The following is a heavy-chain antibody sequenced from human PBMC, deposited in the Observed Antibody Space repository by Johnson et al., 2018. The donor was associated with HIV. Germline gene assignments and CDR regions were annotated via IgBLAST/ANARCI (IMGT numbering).Heavy chain of an antibody. CDR3: AKGYDSSGYHGNGAFDI. CDR1: GFTFDDYA. V-gene: IGHV3-9*01. Sequence: VQLVESGGGLVQPGRSLRLSCAASGFTFDDYAMHWVRQAPGKGLEWVSGISWNSGSIGYADSVKGRFTISRDNAKNSLYLQMNSLRAEDTALYYCAKGYDSSGYHGNGAFDIWGQGTMVTVSS. D-gene: IGHD3-22*01. CDR2: ISWNSGSI. J-gene: IGHJ3*02.